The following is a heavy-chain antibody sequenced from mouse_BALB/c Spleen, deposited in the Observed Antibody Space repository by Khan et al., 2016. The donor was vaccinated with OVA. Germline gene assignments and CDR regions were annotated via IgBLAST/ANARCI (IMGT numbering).Heavy chain of an antibody. V-gene: IGHV5-6-3*01. Sequence: EVQLVESGGGLVQPGGSLKLSCAASGFTFSSYGMSWVRQTPDKRLELVATISSNGSSTYYPDSVKGRFTISRDNAKNTLYLQMSSLKSEDTAMYYCARMARTINWGQGTTLTVSS. CDR1: GFTFSSYG. J-gene: IGHJ2*01. CDR2: ISSNGSST. CDR3: ARMARTIN.